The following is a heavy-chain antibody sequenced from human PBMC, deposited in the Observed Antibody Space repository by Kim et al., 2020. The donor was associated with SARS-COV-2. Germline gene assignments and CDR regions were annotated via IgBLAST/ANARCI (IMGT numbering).Heavy chain of an antibody. CDR3: ARDFGYHGMDV. CDR2: IYISGST. Sequence: SETLSLTCTVSGGSISSDSYYWSWIRQPAGKGLEWIGRIYISGSTNYNPSLKTRVSISVDRSSNQFSLKLTSVTAAATAVYYCARDFGYHGMDVWGQGPRVTVSS. V-gene: IGHV4-61*02. D-gene: IGHD3-3*01. J-gene: IGHJ6*02. CDR1: GGSISSDSYY.